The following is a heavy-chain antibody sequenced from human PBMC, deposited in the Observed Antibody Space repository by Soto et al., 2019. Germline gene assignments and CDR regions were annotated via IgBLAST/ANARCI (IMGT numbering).Heavy chain of an antibody. CDR2: IIPILGIA. CDR3: AKGAHYYHYGMDV. Sequence: ASVKVSCKASGGTFSSYTISWVRQAPGQGLEWMGRIIPILGIANYAQKFQGRVTITADKSTSTAYMELSSLRSEDTAVYYCAKGAHYYHYGMDVWGQGTTVTVSS. J-gene: IGHJ6*02. CDR1: GGTFSSYT. V-gene: IGHV1-69*02.